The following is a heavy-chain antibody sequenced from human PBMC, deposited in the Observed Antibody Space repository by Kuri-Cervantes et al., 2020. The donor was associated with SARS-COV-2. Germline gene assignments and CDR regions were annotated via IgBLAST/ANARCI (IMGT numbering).Heavy chain of an antibody. D-gene: IGHD4-23*01. Sequence: PVKVSCKASGGTFSSYAISWVRQAPGQGLEWMGGIIPIFGTANYAQKFQGRVTITTDESTSTAYMELSSLRSEDTAVYYCASFYGGNSGDAFDIWGQGTMVTVSS. CDR1: GGTFSSYA. CDR2: IIPIFGTA. V-gene: IGHV1-69*05. J-gene: IGHJ3*02. CDR3: ASFYGGNSGDAFDI.